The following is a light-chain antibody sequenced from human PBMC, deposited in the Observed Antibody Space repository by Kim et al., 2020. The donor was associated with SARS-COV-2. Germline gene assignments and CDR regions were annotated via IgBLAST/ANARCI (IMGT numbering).Light chain of an antibody. CDR3: QQSYNVPRT. CDR1: QSISRY. J-gene: IGKJ1*01. Sequence: GSVGDRVTITCRASQSISRYLNWYQQKPERAPKLLIYVTSSLQSGVPSRFSGSGSGTDFTLTISSLQPEDFATYYCQQSYNVPRTFGQGTKVEIK. CDR2: VTS. V-gene: IGKV1-39*01.